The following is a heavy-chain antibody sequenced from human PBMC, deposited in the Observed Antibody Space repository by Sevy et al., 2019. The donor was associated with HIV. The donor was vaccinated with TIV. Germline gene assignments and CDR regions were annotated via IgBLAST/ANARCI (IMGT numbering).Heavy chain of an antibody. V-gene: IGHV5-51*01. CDR2: IYPGDSDT. CDR1: GYNFTSYW. J-gene: IGHJ6*02. CDR3: ASTTGTTKDYYYGMDV. Sequence: GESLKISCKGSGYNFTSYWIGWVRQMPGKGLEWMGIIYPGDSDTRYSPSFQGQVTISADKSISTAYLQWSSLKASDTAMYYCASTTGTTKDYYYGMDVWGQGTTVTVSS. D-gene: IGHD1-1*01.